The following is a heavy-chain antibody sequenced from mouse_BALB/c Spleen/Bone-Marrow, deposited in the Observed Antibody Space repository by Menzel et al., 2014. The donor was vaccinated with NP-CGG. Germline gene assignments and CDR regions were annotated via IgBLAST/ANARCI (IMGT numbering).Heavy chain of an antibody. CDR3: AREKGITCAY. Sequence: QVQLQHSGAELARPGASVKMSCKASGYTFTSYTMHWVKQRPGQGLEWIGYINPSSGYTNYNQKFKDKATLTADKSSSTAYMQLSGLTSEDSAVYYCAREKGITCAYWGEGTLVTVSA. CDR2: INPSSGYT. D-gene: IGHD2-4*01. V-gene: IGHV1-4*01. J-gene: IGHJ3*01. CDR1: GYTFTSYT.